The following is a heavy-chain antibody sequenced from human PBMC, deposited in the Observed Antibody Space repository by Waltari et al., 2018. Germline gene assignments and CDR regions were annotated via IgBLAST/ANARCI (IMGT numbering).Heavy chain of an antibody. D-gene: IGHD5-18*01. Sequence: QVPLVQSGAEVTKPGASVKVSCKASGYTFTSYDINWVRQATGQGLEWMGWMNPNSGNTGYAQKCQGRVTMTRNTSISTAYMELSSLRSEDTAVYYCARVDTAMVTQDYWGQGTLVTVSS. CDR1: GYTFTSYD. CDR3: ARVDTAMVTQDY. CDR2: MNPNSGNT. V-gene: IGHV1-8*01. J-gene: IGHJ4*02.